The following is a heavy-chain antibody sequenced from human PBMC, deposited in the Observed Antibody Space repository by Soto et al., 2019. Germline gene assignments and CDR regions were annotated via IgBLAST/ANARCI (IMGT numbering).Heavy chain of an antibody. CDR1: GFTFSSYG. CDR3: AKDSEMATIISVYAFDI. Sequence: QVQLVESGGGVVQPGRSLRLSCAASGFTFSSYGMHWVRQAPGKGLEWVAVISYDGSNKYYADSVKGRFTISRDNSKNTLYLQMNSLRAEDTAVYYCAKDSEMATIISVYAFDIWGQGTMVTVSS. V-gene: IGHV3-30*18. CDR2: ISYDGSNK. J-gene: IGHJ3*02. D-gene: IGHD5-12*01.